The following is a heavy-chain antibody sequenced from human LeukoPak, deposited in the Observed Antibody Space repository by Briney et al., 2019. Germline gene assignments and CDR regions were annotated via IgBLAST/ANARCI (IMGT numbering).Heavy chain of an antibody. CDR3: ARDWDGSGTLDY. D-gene: IGHD3-10*01. CDR2: ISFDVSNQ. Sequence: PGGSLRLSCAASGFTFSSYAMHWVRQAPGKGLEWVAVISFDVSNQYYADSVRGRFTISRDNSETTLYLQMNSLRAEDTALYYCARDWDGSGTLDYWGQGTLVTVSS. CDR1: GFTFSSYA. J-gene: IGHJ4*02. V-gene: IGHV3-30-3*01.